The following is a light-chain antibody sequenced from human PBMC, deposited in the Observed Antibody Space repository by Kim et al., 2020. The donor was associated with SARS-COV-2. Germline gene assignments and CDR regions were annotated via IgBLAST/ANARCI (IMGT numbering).Light chain of an antibody. Sequence: QSALTQPASVSGSPGQSITISCTGTSSDVGNYNLVSWYQQHPGKAPKLKIYEVTKRPSGVSNRFSGSKPGNTASLTISGLQAEDEADYYCCSYAGSSTSVFGTGTKVTVL. V-gene: IGLV2-23*02. CDR1: SSDVGNYNL. J-gene: IGLJ1*01. CDR3: CSYAGSSTSV. CDR2: EVT.